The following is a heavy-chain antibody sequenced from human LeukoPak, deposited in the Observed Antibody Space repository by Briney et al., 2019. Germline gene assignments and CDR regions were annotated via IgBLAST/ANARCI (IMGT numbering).Heavy chain of an antibody. CDR1: GFTFSSYS. Sequence: GGSLRLSCAASGFTFSSYSMNWVRQAPGKGLEWVSSISSSSSYIYYADSVKGRSTISRDNSKNTLFLQMNSLGPGGTAIYYCARSNYYDRRSWGFDIWGQGTMVTVSS. CDR2: ISSSSSYI. J-gene: IGHJ3*02. V-gene: IGHV3-21*01. D-gene: IGHD3-22*01. CDR3: ARSNYYDRRSWGFDI.